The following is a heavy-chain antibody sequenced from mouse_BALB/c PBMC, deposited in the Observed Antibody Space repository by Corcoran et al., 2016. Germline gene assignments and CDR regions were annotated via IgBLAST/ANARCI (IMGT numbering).Heavy chain of an antibody. CDR2: IDPANGNT. CDR3: ARMMDY. V-gene: IGHV14-3*02. Sequence: EVQLQQSGAELVKPGASVKLSCTASGFNINDTYMHWGKQRPEQGLEWIGRIDPANGNTKYDPKFQGKATITADTSSNTAYLQLSSLTSEDTAVYYCARMMDYWGQGTSVTVSS. CDR1: GFNINDTY. J-gene: IGHJ4*01.